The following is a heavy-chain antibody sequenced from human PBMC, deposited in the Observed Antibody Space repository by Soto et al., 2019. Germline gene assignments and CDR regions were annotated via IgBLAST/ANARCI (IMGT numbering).Heavy chain of an antibody. CDR1: VGSVSSNSAA. Sequence: SQTLSLTCAISVGSVSSNSAAWNWIRQSPSRGLEWLGRTYYRSKWYNDYAVSVKSRITINPDTSKNQFSLQLNSETPEDTAVYYCARERGSSSWYYYYYGMDVWGQGTTVTVSS. CDR3: ARERGSSSWYYYYYGMDV. V-gene: IGHV6-1*01. J-gene: IGHJ6*02. D-gene: IGHD6-13*01. CDR2: TYYRSKWYN.